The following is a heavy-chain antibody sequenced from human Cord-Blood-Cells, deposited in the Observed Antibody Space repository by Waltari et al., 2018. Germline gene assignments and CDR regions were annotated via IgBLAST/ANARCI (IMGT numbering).Heavy chain of an antibody. D-gene: IGHD3-3*01. CDR3: ARGFGLVRYGMDV. V-gene: IGHV4-34*01. CDR1: GGSFSGYY. CDR2: INHSGST. J-gene: IGHJ6*02. Sequence: QVQLQQWGAGLLKPSETLSLTCAVYGGSFSGYYWSWIRQPPGKGLEWIGEINHSGSTNYNPSLKSRVTMSVDTSKNQFSLKLSSVTAADTAVYYCARGFGLVRYGMDVWGQGTTVTVSS.